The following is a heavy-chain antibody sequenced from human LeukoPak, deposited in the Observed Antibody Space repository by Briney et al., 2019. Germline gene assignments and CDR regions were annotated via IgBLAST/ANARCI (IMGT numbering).Heavy chain of an antibody. Sequence: GESLKISCKGSGYSFTSYWIGWVRQMPGKGLEWMGIIYPGDSDTRYSPSFQGQVTISADKSISTAYLQWSSLKASDTAMYYCASGRGIAAAGSWADAFDIWGQGTMVTVSS. CDR1: GYSFTSYW. CDR2: IYPGDSDT. D-gene: IGHD6-13*01. V-gene: IGHV5-51*01. CDR3: ASGRGIAAAGSWADAFDI. J-gene: IGHJ3*02.